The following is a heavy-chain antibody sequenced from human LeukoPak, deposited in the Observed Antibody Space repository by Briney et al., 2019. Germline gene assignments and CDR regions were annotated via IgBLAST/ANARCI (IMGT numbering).Heavy chain of an antibody. CDR2: IYYSGGT. CDR1: GGSISSSSYY. V-gene: IGHV4-39*01. CDR3: ARRGDNSSGWYKIPFDY. D-gene: IGHD6-19*01. Sequence: SETLSLTCTVSGGSISSSSYYWGWIRQPPGKGLEWIGSIYYSGGTYYNPSLKSRVTISVDTSKNQFSLKLSSVTAADTAVYYCARRGDNSSGWYKIPFDYWGQGTLVAVSS. J-gene: IGHJ4*02.